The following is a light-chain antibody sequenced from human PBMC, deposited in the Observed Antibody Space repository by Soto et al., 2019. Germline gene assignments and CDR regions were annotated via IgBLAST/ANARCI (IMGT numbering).Light chain of an antibody. Sequence: QSVLTQSPSASASLGASVKLTCTLSSGHSSYAIAWHQQQPEKGPRYLMKLNSDGSHSKGYGIPDRVSGSSSGAERYLTISSLQSEDEADYYCQTWGTGTRGVFGGGTKLTVL. CDR1: SGHSSYA. J-gene: IGLJ3*02. CDR3: QTWGTGTRGV. CDR2: LNSDGSH. V-gene: IGLV4-69*01.